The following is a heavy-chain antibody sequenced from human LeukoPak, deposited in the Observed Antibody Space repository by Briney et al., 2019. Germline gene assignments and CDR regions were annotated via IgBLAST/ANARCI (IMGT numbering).Heavy chain of an antibody. J-gene: IGHJ3*02. D-gene: IGHD5-18*01. Sequence: SETLSLTCTVSGGSIRSGYCSWIRQPAGKRLEWMGRIYTSGTTNYNPSLKSRVTMSVDTSKNQFSLRLSSLTAADTAVYYCATKHLWSDGLDIWGRGTMVTVSS. V-gene: IGHV4-4*07. CDR1: GGSIRSGY. CDR3: ATKHLWSDGLDI. CDR2: IYTSGTT.